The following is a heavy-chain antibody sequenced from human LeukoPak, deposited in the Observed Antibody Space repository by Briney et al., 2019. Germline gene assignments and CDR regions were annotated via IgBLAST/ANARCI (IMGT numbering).Heavy chain of an antibody. CDR1: GYTFTGYY. J-gene: IGHJ4*02. CDR3: ARDPGYDYGYDY. D-gene: IGHD3-10*01. V-gene: IGHV1-2*02. Sequence: ASVKVSCKASGYTFTGYYMHWVRQAPGQGLEWMGWINPNSGGTTFAQKFQGRVTMTRDTSISTAYMELSRLTSDDSAVYYCARDPGYDYGYDYWGQGTLVTVSS. CDR2: INPNSGGT.